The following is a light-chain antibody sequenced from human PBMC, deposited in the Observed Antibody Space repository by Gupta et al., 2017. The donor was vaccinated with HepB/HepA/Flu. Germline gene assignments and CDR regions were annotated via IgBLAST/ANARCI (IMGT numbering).Light chain of an antibody. CDR3: GAWDTSLNVVV. V-gene: IGLV1-44*01. J-gene: IGLJ2*01. Sequence: QSVLTQSTSVSGTPGQRVTISSSGSSSNGGSNNVNWYQQLPGKAPKLLIYENGERPSGVPDRISGSKSGTSASLAISGLQAEDEADYYCGAWDTSLNVVVFGGGTKLTVL. CDR1: SSNGGSNN. CDR2: ENG.